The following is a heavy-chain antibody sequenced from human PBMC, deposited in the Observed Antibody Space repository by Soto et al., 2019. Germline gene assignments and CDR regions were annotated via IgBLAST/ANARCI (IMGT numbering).Heavy chain of an antibody. D-gene: IGHD1-26*01. CDR2: INPHGGST. Sequence: QVHLVQSGAEVKKPGASVTISCKASGYPVTSYGFNWVRQAPGQGLEWMGVINPHGGSTAYAQKFKGRVTLTRDTSASTVYMEVSSLTSEDTAMYYCARSSGGNFGIIIEGTNWFAPWGQGTLVTVSS. CDR1: GYPVTSYG. V-gene: IGHV1-18*04. J-gene: IGHJ5*02. CDR3: ARSSGGNFGIIIEGTNWFAP.